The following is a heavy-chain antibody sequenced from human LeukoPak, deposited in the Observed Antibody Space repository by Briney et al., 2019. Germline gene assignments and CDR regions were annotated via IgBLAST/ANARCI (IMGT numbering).Heavy chain of an antibody. CDR1: GFTFSSYW. D-gene: IGHD5-12*01. CDR3: ARVGATIEYFDY. J-gene: IGHJ4*02. Sequence: GGSLRLSCAASGFTFSSYWMSWVRQAPGKGLEWVANIKQDGSEKYYVDSVKGRFTIFGDNTKNSLYLQMNSLRAEDTAVYYCARVGATIEYFDYWGQGSLVTVSS. CDR2: IKQDGSEK. V-gene: IGHV3-7*01.